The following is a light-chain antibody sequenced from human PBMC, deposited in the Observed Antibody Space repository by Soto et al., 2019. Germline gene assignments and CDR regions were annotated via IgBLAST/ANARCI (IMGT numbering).Light chain of an antibody. V-gene: IGLV1-44*01. CDR3: AAWDDSLNGYV. J-gene: IGLJ1*01. Sequence: SVLPQAPSASGTPVQRVTISCSGGSSNIGTNAVNWYQQLPGTAPKLLIYNNNQRPSGVPDRFSGSKSGTSASLAISGLQSEDEADYYCAAWDDSLNGYVFGTGTKVTVL. CDR2: NNN. CDR1: SSNIGTNA.